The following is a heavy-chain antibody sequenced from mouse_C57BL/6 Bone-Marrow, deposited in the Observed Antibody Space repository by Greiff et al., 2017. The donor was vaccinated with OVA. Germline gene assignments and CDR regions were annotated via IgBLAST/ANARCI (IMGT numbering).Heavy chain of an antibody. CDR2: IDPENGDT. Sequence: EVKLMESGAELVRPGASVKLSCTASGFNIKDDYMHWVKQRPEQGLEWIGWIDPENGDTEYASKFQGKATITADTSSNTAYLQLSSLTSEDTAVYYCTPWGYYAMDYWGQGTSVTVSS. V-gene: IGHV14-4*01. CDR3: TPWGYYAMDY. CDR1: GFNIKDDY. J-gene: IGHJ4*01. D-gene: IGHD4-1*01.